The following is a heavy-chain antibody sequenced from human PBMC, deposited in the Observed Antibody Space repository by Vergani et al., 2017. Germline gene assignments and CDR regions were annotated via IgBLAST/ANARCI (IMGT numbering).Heavy chain of an antibody. J-gene: IGHJ4*02. D-gene: IGHD3-3*01. CDR2: IKSKTDGGTT. V-gene: IGHV3-15*01. CDR1: GFTFSNAW. CDR3: TRDYDFWSGSPFDY. Sequence: VQLVESGGGVVKPGGSLRLPCAASGFTFSNAWMSWVRQAPGKGLEWVGRIKSKTDGGTTDYAAPVKGRFTISRDDSKNTLYLQMNSLKTEDTAVYYCTRDYDFWSGSPFDYWGQGTLVTVSS.